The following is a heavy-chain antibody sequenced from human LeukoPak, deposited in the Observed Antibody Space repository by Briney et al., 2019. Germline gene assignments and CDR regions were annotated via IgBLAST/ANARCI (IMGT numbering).Heavy chain of an antibody. CDR1: GYTFTNYY. Sequence: ASVKVSCKASGYTFTNYYMHWVRQAPGQGLEWMGIINPSGGSTSYAQKFQGRVTMTRDTFTSTVYMELSSLRSEDTAAYYCARTPTVTPTKRYFDYWGQGTLVTVSS. CDR2: INPSGGST. J-gene: IGHJ4*02. CDR3: ARTPTVTPTKRYFDY. D-gene: IGHD4-17*01. V-gene: IGHV1-46*01.